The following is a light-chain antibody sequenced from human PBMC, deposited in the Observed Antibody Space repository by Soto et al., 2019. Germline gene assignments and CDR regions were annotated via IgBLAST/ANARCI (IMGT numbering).Light chain of an antibody. Sequence: EIGWTQSPGTLSLSPGERATLSCRASQSISSSYLAWYQQKPGQAPRVLIYGASSRATGIPDRFSGSGSGTNLPVTKSPLEPEDFAVFFCQHYGTPPPYPFGQGTKGPIK. CDR1: QSISSSY. V-gene: IGKV3-20*01. J-gene: IGKJ2*01. CDR2: GAS. CDR3: QHYGTPPPYP.